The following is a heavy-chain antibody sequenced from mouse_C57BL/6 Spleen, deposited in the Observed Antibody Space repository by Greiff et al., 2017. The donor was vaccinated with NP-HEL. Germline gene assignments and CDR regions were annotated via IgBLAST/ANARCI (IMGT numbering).Heavy chain of an antibody. CDR3: AREGDDYDGYAMDY. J-gene: IGHJ4*01. V-gene: IGHV1-82*01. CDR1: GYAFSSSW. Sequence: QVTLKESGPELVKPGASVKISCKASGYAFSSSWMNWVKQRPGKGLEWIGRIYPGDGDTNYNGKFKGKATLTADKSSSTAYMQLSSLTSEDSAVYFCAREGDDYDGYAMDYWGQGTSVTVSS. D-gene: IGHD2-4*01. CDR2: IYPGDGDT.